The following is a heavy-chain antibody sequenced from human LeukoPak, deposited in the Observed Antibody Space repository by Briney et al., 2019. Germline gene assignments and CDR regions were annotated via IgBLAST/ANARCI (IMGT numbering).Heavy chain of an antibody. V-gene: IGHV3-23*01. J-gene: IGHJ4*02. CDR3: AKAFFSGSGGNHKHFDS. D-gene: IGHD3-10*01. CDR1: GFTFSNFA. Sequence: QPGGSLTLSCAASGFTFSNFAMSWVRQAPGKGLEWVSAMSSVTYYADSVKGRFTISRDDSKSTLFLQMNSLRAEDTAVYYCAKAFFSGSGGNHKHFDSWGQGTLVTVSS. CDR2: MSSVT.